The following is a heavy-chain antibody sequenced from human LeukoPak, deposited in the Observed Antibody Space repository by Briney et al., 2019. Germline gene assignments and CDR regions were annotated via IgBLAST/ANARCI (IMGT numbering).Heavy chain of an antibody. V-gene: IGHV1-2*02. CDR3: ATVGYNPYYFDY. CDR1: GYTFTGYY. Sequence: GASVKVSCKASGYTFTGYYIYWVRQAPGQGFEWMGWINPNSGDTNYAQKFQGRVTMTRDTSISAAYMDLSRPTSDDTAVYYCATVGYNPYYFDYWGQGTLVTVSS. J-gene: IGHJ4*02. D-gene: IGHD1-14*01. CDR2: INPNSGDT.